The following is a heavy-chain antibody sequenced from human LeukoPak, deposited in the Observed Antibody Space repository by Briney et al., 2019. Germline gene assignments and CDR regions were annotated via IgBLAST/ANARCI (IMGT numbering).Heavy chain of an antibody. Sequence: ASVKVSCKASGYTFTSYDINWVRQATGQGLEWMGWMNPNSGNTGYARKFQGRVTITRNTSISTAYMELSSLRSEDTAVYYCARGQFNYWFDPWGQGTLVTVSS. V-gene: IGHV1-8*03. CDR3: ARGQFNYWFDP. CDR1: GYTFTSYD. CDR2: MNPNSGNT. D-gene: IGHD1-20*01. J-gene: IGHJ5*02.